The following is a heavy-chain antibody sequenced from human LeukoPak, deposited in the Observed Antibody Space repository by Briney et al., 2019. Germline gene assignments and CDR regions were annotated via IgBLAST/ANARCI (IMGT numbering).Heavy chain of an antibody. Sequence: SVKVSCKASGYSFTSYAINWVRQAPGQGLEWMGRIIPVLGIANYAQKFQGRVTITADKSTSTAYMELSSLRSEDTAVYYCARGTVTYYFDYWGQGTLVTVSS. CDR1: GYSFTSYA. J-gene: IGHJ4*02. D-gene: IGHD4-17*01. CDR2: IIPVLGIA. V-gene: IGHV1-69*04. CDR3: ARGTVTYYFDY.